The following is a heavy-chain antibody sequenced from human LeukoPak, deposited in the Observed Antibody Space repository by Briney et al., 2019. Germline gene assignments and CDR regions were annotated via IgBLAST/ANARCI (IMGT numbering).Heavy chain of an antibody. V-gene: IGHV4-31*03. CDR3: ARDQGSGLTFDY. CDR1: GGSISSGGYY. J-gene: IGHJ4*02. CDR2: IYYSGST. Sequence: SETLSLTCTVSGGSISSGGYYWSWIRQHPGQGLEWIGYIYYSGSTYYNPSLKSRVTISVDTSKNQFSLKLSSVTAADTAVYYCARDQGSGLTFDYWGQGTLVTVSS. D-gene: IGHD6-19*01.